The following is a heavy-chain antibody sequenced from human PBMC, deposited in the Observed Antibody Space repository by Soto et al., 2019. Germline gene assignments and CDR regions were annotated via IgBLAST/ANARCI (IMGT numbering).Heavy chain of an antibody. CDR1: GYTFSAYT. CDR3: ARDTETLGPRPNDAIDI. CDR2: INAGSGNT. V-gene: IGHV1-3*01. Sequence: VASVKVSCKATGYTFSAYTMNWVRQAPGQSLEWMGWINAGSGNTKYSQNFQGRVSITRDTSASTVYMELTGLTSEDTAVYYCARDTETLGPRPNDAIDIWGQGTMVTVSS. D-gene: IGHD3-3*02. J-gene: IGHJ3*02.